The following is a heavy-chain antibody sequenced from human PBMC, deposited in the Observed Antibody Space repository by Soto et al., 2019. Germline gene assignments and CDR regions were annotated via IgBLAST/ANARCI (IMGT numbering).Heavy chain of an antibody. CDR2: IVVGSGNT. Sequence: ASVKVSCKASGFTFTSSAVQWVRQARGQRLEWIGWIVVGSGNTNYAQKFQERVTITRDMSTSTAYMELSSLRSEDTAVYYCAADSWTSGSYGYWGRGTLVTVSS. D-gene: IGHD1-26*01. CDR1: GFTFTSSA. V-gene: IGHV1-58*01. CDR3: AADSWTSGSYGY. J-gene: IGHJ4*02.